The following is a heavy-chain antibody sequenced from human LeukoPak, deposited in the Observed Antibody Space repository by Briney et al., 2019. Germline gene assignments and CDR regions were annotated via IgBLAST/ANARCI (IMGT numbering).Heavy chain of an antibody. J-gene: IGHJ4*02. CDR2: INHSGST. CDR3: ARGPARYFDWLKGTSATIKGTEKYYFDY. D-gene: IGHD3-9*01. Sequence: SSETLSLTCTVSGGSISSGDYYWSWIRQPPGKGLEWIGEINHSGSTNYNPSLKSRVTISVDTSKNQFSLKLSSVTAADTAVYYCARGPARYFDWLKGTSATIKGTEKYYFDYWGQGTLVTVSS. CDR1: GGSISSGDYY. V-gene: IGHV4-39*07.